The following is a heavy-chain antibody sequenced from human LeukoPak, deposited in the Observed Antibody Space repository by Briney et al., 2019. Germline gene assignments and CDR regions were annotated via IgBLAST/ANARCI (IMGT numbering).Heavy chain of an antibody. J-gene: IGHJ5*02. CDR1: GGSFSGYY. V-gene: IGHV4-34*01. Sequence: EPSETLSLTCAVYGGSFSGYYWSWIRQPPGKGLEWIGEINHSGSTNYNPSLKSRVTISVDTSKNQFSLKLSSVTAADTAVYYCASMSGEQWLPSTWGQGTLVTVSS. CDR2: INHSGST. CDR3: ASMSGEQWLPST. D-gene: IGHD3-22*01.